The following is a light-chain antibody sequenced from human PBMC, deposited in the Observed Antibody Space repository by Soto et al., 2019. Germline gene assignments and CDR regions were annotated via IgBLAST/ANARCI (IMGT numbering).Light chain of an antibody. J-gene: IGKJ5*01. CDR2: GTS. CDR1: QSISRN. CDR3: QQYGTSPIT. Sequence: EIVMTHSPATLSVSPWEVGTLSCRASQSISRNLAWYQQEPGQAPRLLIYGTSTRATGIPARFSGSGSGTDFTLTISRLEPEDFAVYYCQQYGTSPITFGQGTRLEIK. V-gene: IGKV3-15*01.